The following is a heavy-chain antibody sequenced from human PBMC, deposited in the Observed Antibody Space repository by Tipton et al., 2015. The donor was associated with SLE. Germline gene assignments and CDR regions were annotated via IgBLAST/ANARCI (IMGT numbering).Heavy chain of an antibody. J-gene: IGHJ6*02. CDR3: AREGDINWNEPYGMDV. CDR2: IIPIFGTA. V-gene: IGHV1-69*13. D-gene: IGHD1-1*01. Sequence: QLVQSGAEVKKPGASVKVSCKASGYTFTSYGISWVRQAPGQGLEWMGGIIPIFGTANYAQKFQGRVTITADESTSTAYMELSSLRSEDTAVYYCAREGDINWNEPYGMDVWGQGTTVTVSS. CDR1: GYTFTSYG.